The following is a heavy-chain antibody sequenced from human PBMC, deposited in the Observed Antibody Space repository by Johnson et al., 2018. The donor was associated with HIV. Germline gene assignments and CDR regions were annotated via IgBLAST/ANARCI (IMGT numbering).Heavy chain of an antibody. V-gene: IGHV3-33*06. Sequence: VQLVESGGGVVQPGRSLRLSCAASGFTFRSYGMHWVRQAPGKGLAWVAVIWYDGLNKYYADSVKGRFTISRDNSKNTLYLQMNSLRAEDTAVYYCAKDRGLLDAFDIWGQGTMVTVSS. CDR1: GFTFRSYG. J-gene: IGHJ3*02. CDR3: AKDRGLLDAFDI. CDR2: IWYDGLNK.